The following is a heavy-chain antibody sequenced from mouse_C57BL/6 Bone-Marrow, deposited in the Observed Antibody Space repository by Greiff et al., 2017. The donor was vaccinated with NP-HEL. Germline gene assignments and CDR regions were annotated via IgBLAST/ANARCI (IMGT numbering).Heavy chain of an antibody. CDR3: ARPITTVGGDYFDY. Sequence: EVKLVESEGGLVQPGSSMKLSCTASGFTFSDYYMAWVRQVPEKGLEWVANINYDGSSTYYLDSLKSRFIISRDNAKNILYLQMSSLKSEDTATYYCARPITTVGGDYFDYWGQGTTLTVSS. D-gene: IGHD1-1*01. CDR1: GFTFSDYY. CDR2: INYDGSST. V-gene: IGHV5-16*01. J-gene: IGHJ2*01.